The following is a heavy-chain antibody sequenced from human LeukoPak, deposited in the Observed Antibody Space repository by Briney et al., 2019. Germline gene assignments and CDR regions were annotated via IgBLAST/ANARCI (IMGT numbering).Heavy chain of an antibody. V-gene: IGHV4-39*07. J-gene: IGHJ6*02. CDR1: GVSITSRNYY. CDR2: FDHSART. Sequence: PSQTLSLTCTVSGVSITSRNYYWGWIRQPPGKGLEWIGNFDHSARTYYNPSLGSRVTISADTSKNQFSLKLSSVTAADTAVYYCARCDTYCSTSSCYSPAYGLDVWGQGTTVTVSS. D-gene: IGHD2-2*01. CDR3: ARCDTYCSTSSCYSPAYGLDV.